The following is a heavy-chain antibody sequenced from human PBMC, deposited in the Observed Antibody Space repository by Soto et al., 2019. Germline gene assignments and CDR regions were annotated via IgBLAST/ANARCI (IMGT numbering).Heavy chain of an antibody. CDR3: AAMYYDFGSATLNSAY. Sequence: HVQLHQWGAGLLKPSETLSLTCAVYGGSFINYSYSWIRQAPGKGLEWIGEVNHSGKTDYNPSLKRRGTISVDTSKNQCSLKLISVTAADTAVYYCAAMYYDFGSATLNSAYWGQGTPVTVSS. D-gene: IGHD3-3*01. CDR1: GGSFINYS. J-gene: IGHJ4*02. V-gene: IGHV4-34*01. CDR2: VNHSGKT.